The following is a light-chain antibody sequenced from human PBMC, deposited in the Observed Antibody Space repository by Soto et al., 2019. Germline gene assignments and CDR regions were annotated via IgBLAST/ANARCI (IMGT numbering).Light chain of an antibody. V-gene: IGKV3-11*01. CDR1: QSVSSY. Sequence: DIVLTQSPATLSLSPGERATLSCRASQSVSSYLAWYQQKPGQAPRLLIYDTSNRATGIPARFSGSGSGTDFTLTISSLEPEDFAVYYCQQYNNWPLTFGQGTRLEI. CDR3: QQYNNWPLT. CDR2: DTS. J-gene: IGKJ5*01.